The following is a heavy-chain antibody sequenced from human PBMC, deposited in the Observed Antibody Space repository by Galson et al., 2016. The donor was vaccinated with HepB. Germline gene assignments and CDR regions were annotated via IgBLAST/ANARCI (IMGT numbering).Heavy chain of an antibody. D-gene: IGHD6-13*01. CDR3: ARVREQQLLDAFDI. Sequence: LEWVSSISSGSSYIYYADSVKGRFTISRDNVKKSLYLQMNSLRPADTAVYYCARVREQQLLDAFDIWGQGTMVTVSS. J-gene: IGHJ3*02. V-gene: IGHV3-21*01. CDR2: ISSGSSYI.